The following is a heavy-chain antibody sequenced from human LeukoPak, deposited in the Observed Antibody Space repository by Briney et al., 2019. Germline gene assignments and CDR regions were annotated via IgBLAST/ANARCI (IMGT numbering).Heavy chain of an antibody. V-gene: IGHV6-1*01. D-gene: IGHD2-8*02. Sequence: SQTLSLTCAISGDSVSSNNAAWNWIRQSPSRGLEWLGRTYHRSTWYDDYVVSVRSRLTITPDISKNQASLQLNSVTPEDTAVYYCTREVACTGGFDYWGQGNTVTVSS. CDR3: TREVACTGGFDY. CDR2: TYHRSTWYD. J-gene: IGHJ4*02. CDR1: GDSVSSNNAA.